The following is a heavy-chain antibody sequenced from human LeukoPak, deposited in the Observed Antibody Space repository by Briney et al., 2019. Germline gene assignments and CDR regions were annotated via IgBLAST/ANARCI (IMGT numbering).Heavy chain of an antibody. V-gene: IGHV4-39*07. CDR1: GGSISSSSYY. Sequence: SETLSLTCTVSGGSISSSSYYWGWIRQPPGKGLEWIGSIYYSGSTYYNPSLKSRVTMSVDTSKNQFSLKLSSVTAADTAVYYCARDLHGGWFDPWGQGTLVTVSS. CDR2: IYYSGST. CDR3: ARDLHGGWFDP. J-gene: IGHJ5*02.